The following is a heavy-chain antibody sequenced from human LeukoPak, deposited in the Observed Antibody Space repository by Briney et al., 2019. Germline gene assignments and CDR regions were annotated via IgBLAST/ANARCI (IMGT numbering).Heavy chain of an antibody. CDR3: AKVVRGIKGSDY. J-gene: IGHJ4*02. V-gene: IGHV3-30*02. Sequence: GGSLRLSCAASGFTFSSYAMHWVRQAPGKGLEWVAFIRYDGSNKYYADSVKGRFTISRDNSKNTLYLQMNSLRVEDTAVYYCAKVVRGIKGSDYWGQGTLVTVSS. D-gene: IGHD3-10*01. CDR1: GFTFSSYA. CDR2: IRYDGSNK.